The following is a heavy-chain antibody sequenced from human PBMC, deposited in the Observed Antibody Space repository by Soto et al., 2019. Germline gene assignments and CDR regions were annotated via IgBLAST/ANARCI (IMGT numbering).Heavy chain of an antibody. V-gene: IGHV1-69*01. J-gene: IGHJ4*02. D-gene: IGHD3-16*02. CDR2: IIPVFGTP. CDR1: GYIFKNYA. Sequence: QVQLVQSGAEVKETGSSVKVSCKSSGYIFKNYAVTWLRQAPGQGLEWMGGIIPVFGTPDYSQKFRGRVTLTADEATSTDYMELRSLTSEDTAVYYCARHLYDYVWGSYRHWGQGTLVTVSS. CDR3: ARHLYDYVWGSYRH.